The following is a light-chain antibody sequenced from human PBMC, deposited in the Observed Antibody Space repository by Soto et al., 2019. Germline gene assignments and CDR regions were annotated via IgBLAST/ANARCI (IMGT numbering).Light chain of an antibody. J-gene: IGLJ1*01. V-gene: IGLV2-23*01. Sequence: SAVSQLASVSGSPRWSISVSCLGNSSDDASYKLDSWYQQHPGQAPNLMIHEGSKRPSGVSNRVSGSKARNTASLTFSGQQADAEAHYHYCSYAGSSTYVYGTGT. CDR1: SSDDASYKL. CDR2: EGS. CDR3: CSYAGSSTYV.